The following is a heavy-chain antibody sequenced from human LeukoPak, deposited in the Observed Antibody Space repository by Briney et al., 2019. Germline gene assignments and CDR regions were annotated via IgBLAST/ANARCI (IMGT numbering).Heavy chain of an antibody. CDR1: GYTFTGYY. V-gene: IGHV1-2*02. CDR3: ARVPRWELLVLDY. J-gene: IGHJ4*02. D-gene: IGHD1-26*01. Sequence: ASVKVSCKASGYTFTGYYMHWVRQAPGQGLEWMGWINPNSGGTNYAQKFQGRVTMTRDTSISTAYMELSRPRSGDTAVYYCARVPRWELLVLDYWGQGTLVTVSS. CDR2: INPNSGGT.